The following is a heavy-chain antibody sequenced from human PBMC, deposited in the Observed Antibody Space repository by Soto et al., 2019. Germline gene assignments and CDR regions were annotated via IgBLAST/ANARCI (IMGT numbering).Heavy chain of an antibody. V-gene: IGHV1-2*04. Sequence: SGYIXTDXXIXXXRXXPGQGLEWMGYINPKTGGTTYAQKFQGWVTMTRDTSVSTAYIDLSSLKFNDTAVYYCARDQGNSSSWPIDFWGQGTVVTVSS. CDR1: GYIXTDXX. D-gene: IGHD6-13*01. J-gene: IGHJ4*02. CDR3: ARDQGNSSSWPIDF. CDR2: INPKTGGT.